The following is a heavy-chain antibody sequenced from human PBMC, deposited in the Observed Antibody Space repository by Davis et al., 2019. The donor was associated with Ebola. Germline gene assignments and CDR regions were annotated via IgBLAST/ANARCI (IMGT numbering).Heavy chain of an antibody. CDR3: ARDVPGGSRGYMDV. J-gene: IGHJ6*03. Sequence: PGGSLRPSCAASGFTFSSYAMSWVRQAPGKGLEWVSAISGSGGSTYYADSVKGRFTISRDNSKNTLYLKMNSLRAEDTAVYYCARDVPGGSRGYMDVWGKGTTVTVSS. D-gene: IGHD3-10*01. CDR2: ISGSGGST. CDR1: GFTFSSYA. V-gene: IGHV3-23*01.